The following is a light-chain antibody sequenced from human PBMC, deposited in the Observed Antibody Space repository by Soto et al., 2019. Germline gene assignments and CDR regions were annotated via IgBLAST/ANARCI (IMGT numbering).Light chain of an antibody. Sequence: AIRMTQSPSSFSASTGDRVTITCRASQGISSYLAWYQQKPGKAPKLLIYAASTLQSGVPSRFSGSGSGTDFTLTISCLQSEDFATYYCQQYYSYPPLTFGRGTKVEIK. CDR2: AAS. V-gene: IGKV1-8*01. CDR3: QQYYSYPPLT. J-gene: IGKJ4*01. CDR1: QGISSY.